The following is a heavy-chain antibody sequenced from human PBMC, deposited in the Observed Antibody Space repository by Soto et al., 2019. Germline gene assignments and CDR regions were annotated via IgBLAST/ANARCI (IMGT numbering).Heavy chain of an antibody. CDR3: AREVLWSRYFDY. CDR2: INSDGSST. J-gene: IGHJ4*02. V-gene: IGHV3-74*01. Sequence: AGSLRLSCAASGFTFGSYWMHWVRQAPGKGLVWVSRINSDGSSTSYADSVKGRFTISRDNSQNTLYLQMNSLRPEDTGVYYCAREVLWSRYFDYWGQGSLVTVSS. D-gene: IGHD3-10*01. CDR1: GFTFGSYW.